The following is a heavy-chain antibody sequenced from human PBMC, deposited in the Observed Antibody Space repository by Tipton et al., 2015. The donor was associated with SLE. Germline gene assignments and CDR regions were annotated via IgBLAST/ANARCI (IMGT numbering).Heavy chain of an antibody. J-gene: IGHJ4*02. Sequence: SLRLSCAASEFTFSTYVMSWVRQAPGKGLEWVSVIYAGGSTYYIDSVKGRFTISRDNAKNSLYLQMNSLRAEDTALYYCAKAGSLTGYYDYWGQGTLVTVSS. CDR3: AKAGSLTGYYDY. CDR1: EFTFSTYV. CDR2: IYAGGST. V-gene: IGHV3-23*03. D-gene: IGHD3-9*01.